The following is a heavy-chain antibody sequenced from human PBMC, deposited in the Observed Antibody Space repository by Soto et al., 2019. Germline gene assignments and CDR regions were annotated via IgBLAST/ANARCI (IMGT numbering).Heavy chain of an antibody. D-gene: IGHD4-17*01. CDR1: GFTFGAYA. CDR2: ISSSSSYI. Sequence: EVQLLESGGGLVQPGGSLRLSCAASGFTFGAYAMTWVRQAPGEGLEWVSSISSSSSYIYYADSVKGRFTISRDNAKNSLYLQMNRLRAEDTTVYYCARARGAVTTLVDYWGQGTLVTVSS. V-gene: IGHV3-21*01. J-gene: IGHJ4*02. CDR3: ARARGAVTTLVDY.